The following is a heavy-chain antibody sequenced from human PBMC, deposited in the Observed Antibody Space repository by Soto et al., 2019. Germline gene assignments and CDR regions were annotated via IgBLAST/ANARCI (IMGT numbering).Heavy chain of an antibody. J-gene: IGHJ3*02. Sequence: PSQTLSLTCAISGASVSSNSAALNWIRQSPSRGIEWLGRTYYRSKWYNDYAVSLKSRITINPDTSKNQFSLQMNSMTHKYTSLSYRASGGDRATGRAFDIWGQGTMGTVSS. D-gene: IGHD4-4*01. V-gene: IGHV6-1*01. CDR3: ASGGDRATGRAFDI. CDR2: TYYRSKWYN. CDR1: GASVSSNSAA.